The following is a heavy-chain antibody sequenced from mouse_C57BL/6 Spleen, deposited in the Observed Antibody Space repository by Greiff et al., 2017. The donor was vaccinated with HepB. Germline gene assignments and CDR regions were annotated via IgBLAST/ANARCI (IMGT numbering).Heavy chain of an antibody. CDR2: INPYNGDT. D-gene: IGHD2-1*01. Sequence: EVQLQQSGPELVKPGDSVKISCKASGYSFTGYFMNWVMQSHGKSLEWIGRINPYNGDTFYNQKFKGKATLTVDKSSSTAHMELRSLTSEDSAVYSCARGYYGNYYYAMDYWGQGTSVTVAS. V-gene: IGHV1-20*01. CDR1: GYSFTGYF. CDR3: ARGYYGNYYYAMDY. J-gene: IGHJ4*01.